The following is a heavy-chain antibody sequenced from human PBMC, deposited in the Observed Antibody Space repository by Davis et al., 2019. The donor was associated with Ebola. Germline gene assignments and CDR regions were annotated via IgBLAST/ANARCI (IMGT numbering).Heavy chain of an antibody. Sequence: GESLKISCAASGFTFSSYAMSWVRQAPGKGLEWVSAISCSGGSTYYADSVKGRFTISRDNSKNTLYLQMNSLRAEDTAVYSCAISAGDLITMVQEVMPRSYYGMYVWGQGTTVTVSS. CDR2: ISCSGGST. CDR1: GFTFSSYA. CDR3: AISAGDLITMVQEVMPRSYYGMYV. J-gene: IGHJ6*02. V-gene: IGHV3-23*01. D-gene: IGHD3-10*01.